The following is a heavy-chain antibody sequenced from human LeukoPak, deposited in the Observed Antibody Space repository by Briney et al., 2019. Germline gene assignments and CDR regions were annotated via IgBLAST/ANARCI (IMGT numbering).Heavy chain of an antibody. Sequence: SETLSLTCTVSGYSISSGYYWGWIRQPPGKGLEWIGSIYHSGSTYYNPSLKSRVTISVDTSKNQFSLKLSSVTAADTAVYYCARDRGYPKYYYGSGSPSHFDYWGQGTLVTVSS. CDR2: IYHSGST. CDR1: GYSISSGYY. J-gene: IGHJ4*02. CDR3: ARDRGYPKYYYGSGSPSHFDY. D-gene: IGHD3-10*01. V-gene: IGHV4-38-2*02.